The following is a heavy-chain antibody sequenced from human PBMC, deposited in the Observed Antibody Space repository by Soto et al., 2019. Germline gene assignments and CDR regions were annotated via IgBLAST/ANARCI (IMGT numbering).Heavy chain of an antibody. D-gene: IGHD3-22*01. CDR1: GGSISSGGYY. CDR2: IYYSGST. CDR3: ARAYYYDSSGYYWYFDL. J-gene: IGHJ2*01. Sequence: PSETLSLTCTVSGGSISSGGYYWSWIRQHPGKGLEWIGYIYYSGSTYYNPSLKSRVTISVDTSKNQFSLKLSSVTAADTAVYYCARAYYYDSSGYYWYFDLWGRGTLVTVSS. V-gene: IGHV4-31*03.